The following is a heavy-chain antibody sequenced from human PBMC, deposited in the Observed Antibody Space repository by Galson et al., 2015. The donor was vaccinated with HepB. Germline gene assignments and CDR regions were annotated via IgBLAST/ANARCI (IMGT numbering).Heavy chain of an antibody. CDR3: ASSSIVVVVAATSGAFDI. CDR1: GFTFSSYA. V-gene: IGHV3-30-3*01. Sequence: SLRLSCAASGFTFSSYAMHWVRQAPGKGLEWVAVISYDGSNKYYADSVKGRFTISRDNSKNTLYLQMNSLRAEDTAVYYCASSSIVVVVAATSGAFDIWGQGTMVTVSS. D-gene: IGHD2-15*01. J-gene: IGHJ3*02. CDR2: ISYDGSNK.